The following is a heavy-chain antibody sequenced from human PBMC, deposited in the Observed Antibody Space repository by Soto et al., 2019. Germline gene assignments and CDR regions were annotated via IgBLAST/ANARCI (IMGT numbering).Heavy chain of an antibody. CDR2: ISADNGNT. V-gene: IGHV1-18*01. Sequence: ASVKVSCKASGYTFTTYGITWLRQAPGQGFEWMGWISADNGNTNYAQKLQGRVTMTTDTSTSTVYMDLRSLRSDDTAVYYCAKSIEAADYFDHWGQGTLVTVSS. CDR1: GYTFTTYG. D-gene: IGHD6-25*01. CDR3: AKSIEAADYFDH. J-gene: IGHJ4*02.